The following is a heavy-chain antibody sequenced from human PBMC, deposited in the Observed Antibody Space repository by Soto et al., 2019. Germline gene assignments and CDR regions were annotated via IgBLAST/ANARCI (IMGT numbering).Heavy chain of an antibody. Sequence: QVQLVQSGAEVKKPGSSVKVSCKASGGTFSSYAISWVRQAPGQGLEWMGGIIPIFGTANYAQKFQGRVTSTEDESTNTAYMELSSLRSEYTAVYYCARGQKGGYSWEYYFDYWGQGTLVTVSS. CDR3: ARGQKGGYSWEYYFDY. D-gene: IGHD5-18*01. CDR1: GGTFSSYA. J-gene: IGHJ4*02. CDR2: IIPIFGTA. V-gene: IGHV1-69*01.